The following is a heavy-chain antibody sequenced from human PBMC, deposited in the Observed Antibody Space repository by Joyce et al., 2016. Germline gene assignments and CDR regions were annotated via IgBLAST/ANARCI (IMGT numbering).Heavy chain of an antibody. D-gene: IGHD6-25*01. CDR3: AKILTATYSSGWFLDY. CDR2: ISYDGIYK. Sequence: QVQLVESGGGVVQPGRSLRLSCAASGLTLRNYCVHWVRQAPGKGLELVSVISYDGIYKDYADSVKGRFTISRDNSKNTVFLEMNSLRTEDTAVYYCAKILTATYSSGWFLDYWGQGTLVTVSS. CDR1: GLTLRNYC. J-gene: IGHJ4*02. V-gene: IGHV3-30*18.